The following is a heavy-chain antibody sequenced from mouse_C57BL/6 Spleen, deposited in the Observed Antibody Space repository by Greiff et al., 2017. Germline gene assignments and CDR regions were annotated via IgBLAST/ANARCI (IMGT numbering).Heavy chain of an antibody. J-gene: IGHJ2*01. CDR1: GFSFSDYG. CDR3: ARHDYDRNYFDY. V-gene: IGHV5-15*01. Sequence: EVKVVESGGGLVQPGGSLKLSCAASGFSFSDYGMAWVRQAPRKGPVWVAFISNLAYSIYYADAVTGRFTISSENAKNTLYLEMSSLRSEDTAMYYCARHDYDRNYFDYWGQGTTLTVSS. D-gene: IGHD2-4*01. CDR2: ISNLAYSI.